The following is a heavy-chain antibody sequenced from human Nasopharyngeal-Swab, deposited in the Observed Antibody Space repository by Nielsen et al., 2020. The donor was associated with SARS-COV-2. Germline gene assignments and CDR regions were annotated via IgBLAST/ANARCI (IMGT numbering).Heavy chain of an antibody. CDR2: IYYSGST. D-gene: IGHD2-15*01. CDR3: ARDHVGYCSGGSCSTGYYYYYYMDV. J-gene: IGHJ6*03. CDR1: GGSVSSGSYY. Sequence: SETLSLTCTVSGGSVSSGSYYWSWIRQPPGKGLEWIGYIYYSGSTNYNPSLKSRVTISVDTSKNQFSLKLSSVTVADTAVYYCARDHVGYCSGGSCSTGYYYYYYMDVWGKGTTVTVSS. V-gene: IGHV4-61*01.